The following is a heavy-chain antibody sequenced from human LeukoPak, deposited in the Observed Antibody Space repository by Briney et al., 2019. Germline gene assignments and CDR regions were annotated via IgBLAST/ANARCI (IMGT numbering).Heavy chain of an antibody. CDR2: IYYSGST. V-gene: IGHV4-39*01. CDR1: GGSISSSSYY. Sequence: SETLSLTCAVPGGSISSSSYYWGWIRQPPGKGLEWIGSIYYSGSTYYNPSLKSRVTISVDTSKNQFSLKLSSVTAADTAVYYCARGHSSGSIDPWGQGTLVTVSS. D-gene: IGHD6-25*01. J-gene: IGHJ5*02. CDR3: ARGHSSGSIDP.